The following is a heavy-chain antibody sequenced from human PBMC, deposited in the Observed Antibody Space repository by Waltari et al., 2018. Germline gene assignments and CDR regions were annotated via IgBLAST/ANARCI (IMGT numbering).Heavy chain of an antibody. J-gene: IGHJ3*02. D-gene: IGHD2-8*01. CDR3: AHRRHGLDPFDI. V-gene: IGHV2-5*02. CDR2: IYWDDDE. CDR1: GFSLTTSGVG. Sequence: QITLKESGPTLVKPTQTLTLTCTFSGFSLTTSGVGVGWIRQPPGKALEWLALIYWDDDERYSPSLKNRLTITKDTSKNQVVLTMTNVDPVDTATYYCAHRRHGLDPFDIWGQGTMVTVSS.